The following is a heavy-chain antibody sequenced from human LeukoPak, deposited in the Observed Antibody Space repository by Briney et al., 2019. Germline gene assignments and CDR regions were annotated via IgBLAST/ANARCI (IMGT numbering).Heavy chain of an antibody. CDR1: GYTFTSYG. Sequence: GASVKVSCKASGYTFTSYGISWVRQAPGQGLEWMGWISAYNGNTNYAQKLQGRVTMTTDTSTSTAYMELRSLRSDDTAVYYCARGWFGELPYYYYYGMDVWGQGTTVTVSS. CDR3: ARGWFGELPYYYYYGMDV. J-gene: IGHJ6*02. CDR2: ISAYNGNT. V-gene: IGHV1-18*01. D-gene: IGHD3-10*01.